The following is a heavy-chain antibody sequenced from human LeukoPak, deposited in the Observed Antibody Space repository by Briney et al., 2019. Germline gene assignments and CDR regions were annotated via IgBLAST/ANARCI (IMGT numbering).Heavy chain of an antibody. V-gene: IGHV4-30-2*05. CDR3: AIVVPLGYFQH. D-gene: IGHD1-26*01. Sequence: PSQTLSLTCTVSGGSISSGGYYWSWIRQPPGKGLEWIGYIYHSGSTYYNPSLKSRVTISVDTSKNQFSLKLSSVTAADTAVYYCAIVVPLGYFQHWGQGTLVTVSS. J-gene: IGHJ1*01. CDR2: IYHSGST. CDR1: GGSISSGGYY.